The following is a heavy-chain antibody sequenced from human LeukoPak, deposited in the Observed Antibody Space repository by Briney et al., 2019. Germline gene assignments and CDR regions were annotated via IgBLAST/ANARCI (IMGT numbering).Heavy chain of an antibody. CDR3: AKGGRYVREFIDY. D-gene: IGHD3-16*01. V-gene: IGHV3-9*01. Sequence: GGSLRLSCAASGFTFSNYWMHWVRQAPGKGLEWVSGISWNSGSIGYADSVKGRFTISRDNAKKFLYLQMNSLRAEDTALYYCAKGGRYVREFIDYWGQGTRVTVSS. CDR1: GFTFSNYW. J-gene: IGHJ4*02. CDR2: ISWNSGSI.